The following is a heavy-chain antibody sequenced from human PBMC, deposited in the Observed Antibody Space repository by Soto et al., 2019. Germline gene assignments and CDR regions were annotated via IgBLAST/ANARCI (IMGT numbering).Heavy chain of an antibody. J-gene: IGHJ4*01. Sequence: PGESLKSSCKGSGYSFTSYGISWVRQMPGKGLEWMGRIDPSASYTNYSPSFQGHVTISADKSISTAYLQWSSLKASDTAMYYCARHFGTTVTADDWGHGTLVTVSS. CDR1: GYSFTSYG. D-gene: IGHD4-17*01. CDR2: IDPSASYT. V-gene: IGHV5-10-1*01. CDR3: ARHFGTTVTADD.